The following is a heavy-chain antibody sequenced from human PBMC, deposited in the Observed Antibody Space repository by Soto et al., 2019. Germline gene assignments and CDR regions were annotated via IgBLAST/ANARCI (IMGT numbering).Heavy chain of an antibody. D-gene: IGHD6-6*01. Sequence: QVQLVQSGTEVKKPGASVKVSCKASGYTFTSYGINWVRQAPGQGLDWMGWISAYNGDTNYAQNFQGRVTLTTEISTDTVYLELRSLRSDDTAVYYCARGPARRQYYYGMDVWGQGTTVTVSS. CDR1: GYTFTSYG. CDR3: ARGPARRQYYYGMDV. CDR2: ISAYNGDT. J-gene: IGHJ6*02. V-gene: IGHV1-18*01.